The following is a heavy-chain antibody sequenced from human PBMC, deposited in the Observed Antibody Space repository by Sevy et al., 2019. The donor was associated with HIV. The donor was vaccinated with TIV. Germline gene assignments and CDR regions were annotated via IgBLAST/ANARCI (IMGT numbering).Heavy chain of an antibody. CDR3: AKERLRRGPFDY. Sequence: GESLKISCAASEFTFSSYAMSWVRQAPGKGLEWVSSVSGSGRYTYYADSVEGRFTISRDNSKNTLYLQMNSLRAEDTAVYYCAKERLRRGPFDYWGQGTLVTVSS. J-gene: IGHJ4*02. CDR1: EFTFSSYA. D-gene: IGHD2-15*01. V-gene: IGHV3-23*01. CDR2: VSGSGRYT.